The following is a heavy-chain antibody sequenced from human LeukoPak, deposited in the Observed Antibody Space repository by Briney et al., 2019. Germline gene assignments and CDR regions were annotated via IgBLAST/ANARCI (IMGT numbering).Heavy chain of an antibody. Sequence: GRSLRLSCAASGFTFDDYGMSWVRQAPGKGLEWVSGINWNGGSTGYADSVKGRFTISRDNAKNSLYLQMNSLRAEDTALYYCAREHGRTRGPYYFYYMDVWGKGTAVTVSS. CDR2: INWNGGST. J-gene: IGHJ6*03. V-gene: IGHV3-20*04. D-gene: IGHD5-24*01. CDR3: AREHGRTRGPYYFYYMDV. CDR1: GFTFDDYG.